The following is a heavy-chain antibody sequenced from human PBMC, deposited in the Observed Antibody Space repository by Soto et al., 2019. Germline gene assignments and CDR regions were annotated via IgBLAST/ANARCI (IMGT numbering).Heavy chain of an antibody. V-gene: IGHV3-11*06. CDR1: GFTFSDYY. D-gene: IGHD3-3*01. CDR2: ISSSSSYT. CDR3: ARGLLGDFWSGYYITYYYGMDV. Sequence: PGGSLRLSCAASGFTFSDYYMSWIRQAPGKGLEWVSYISSSSSYTNYADSVKGRFTISRDNAKNSLYLQMNSLRAKDTAVYYCARGLLGDFWSGYYITYYYGMDVWGQGTTVTVSS. J-gene: IGHJ6*02.